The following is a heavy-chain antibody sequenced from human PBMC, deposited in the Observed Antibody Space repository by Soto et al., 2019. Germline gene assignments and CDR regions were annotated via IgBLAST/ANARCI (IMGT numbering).Heavy chain of an antibody. V-gene: IGHV3-23*01. CDR2: ISAGGGST. D-gene: IGHD6-19*01. J-gene: IGHJ4*02. CDR1: GFTFGSYV. Sequence: EVQLLESGGDLVQPGGSLRLSCAASGFTFGSYVMSWVRQAPGKGLEWVSGISAGGGSTSYADSVKGRFTISRDNSKNTLYLQLNSLRDEDTAVYYCATKWGWAAVPGTRGHDYWGQGTLVTVSS. CDR3: ATKWGWAAVPGTRGHDY.